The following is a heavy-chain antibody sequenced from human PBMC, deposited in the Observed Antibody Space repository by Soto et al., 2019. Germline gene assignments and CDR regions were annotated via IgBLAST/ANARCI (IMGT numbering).Heavy chain of an antibody. D-gene: IGHD3-3*01. CDR3: AADGAGDDFSEYYGMDV. Sequence: ASVKVSCKASGFTFTSSAVQWVRQARGQRLEWIGWIVVGSGNTNYAQKFQERVTITRDMSTSTAYMELSSLRSEDTAVYYCAADGAGDDFSEYYGMDVWGQGTTVTVSS. CDR2: IVVGSGNT. V-gene: IGHV1-58*01. CDR1: GFTFTSSA. J-gene: IGHJ6*02.